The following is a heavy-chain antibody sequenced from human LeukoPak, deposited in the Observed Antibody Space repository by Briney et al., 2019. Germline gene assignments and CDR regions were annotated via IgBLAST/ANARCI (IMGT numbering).Heavy chain of an antibody. J-gene: IGHJ6*03. CDR1: GFTFSNAW. Sequence: GGSLRLSCAASGFTFSNAWMSWVRQAPGKGLEWVGRIKSKTDGGATDYDAPVKGRFTISRDDSQNTLYLQINTLKTEDTAVYYCTTVGIQLWLLGLDYFYMDVWGKGTTVTVSS. V-gene: IGHV3-15*01. CDR3: TTVGIQLWLLGLDYFYMDV. D-gene: IGHD5-18*01. CDR2: IKSKTDGGAT.